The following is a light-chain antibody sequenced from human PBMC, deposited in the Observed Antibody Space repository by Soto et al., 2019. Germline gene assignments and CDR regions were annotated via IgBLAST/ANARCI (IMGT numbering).Light chain of an antibody. CDR2: GTS. V-gene: IGKV3-20*01. J-gene: IGKJ5*01. CDR3: QQCGSSPIT. Sequence: ETVLTQSPGTLSLSPGERATLSCRDSQSVSRSSLAWYQQRPGQAPSLXIYGTSSRETGIPDRFSGSGSGTEFTLTISRLEPEDFAVYYCQQCGSSPITFGQGTRLEIK. CDR1: QSVSRSS.